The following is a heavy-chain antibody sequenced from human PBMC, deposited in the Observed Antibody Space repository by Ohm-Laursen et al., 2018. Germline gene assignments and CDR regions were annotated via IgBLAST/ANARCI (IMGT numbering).Heavy chain of an antibody. D-gene: IGHD4-11*01. V-gene: IGHV3-23*01. CDR1: GFTFNTYA. J-gene: IGHJ4*02. Sequence: SLSLSCAAPGFTFNTYAKHWVRHAPGTGLEWVSAISAGGGNTYYADSVKGRFTISRDNSNNTLYLQMNSLRAEDTAVYYCAKRDVSNYHCFDSWGQGTLVTVSS. CDR2: ISAGGGNT. CDR3: AKRDVSNYHCFDS.